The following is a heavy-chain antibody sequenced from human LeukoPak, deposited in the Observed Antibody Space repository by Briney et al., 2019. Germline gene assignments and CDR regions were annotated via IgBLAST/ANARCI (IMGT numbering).Heavy chain of an antibody. CDR3: ASHTRRAMALDY. J-gene: IGHJ4*02. Sequence: ASVTVSCKASGYTFTSYDVNWVRQATGQGLEWMGWMNPNSGNTGLAQKFQGRVTLTRDTSLSTAYMELSNLRSDDTAVYYCASHTRRAMALDYWGQGTLVTVSS. D-gene: IGHD5-18*01. CDR2: MNPNSGNT. V-gene: IGHV1-8*01. CDR1: GYTFTSYD.